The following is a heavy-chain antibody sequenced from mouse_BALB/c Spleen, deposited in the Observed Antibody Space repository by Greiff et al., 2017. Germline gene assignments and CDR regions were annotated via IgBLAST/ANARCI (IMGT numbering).Heavy chain of an antibody. CDR3: AREAYYGNYVSMDY. V-gene: IGHV2-9*02. Sequence: VQGVESGPGLVAPSQSLSITCTVSGFSLTSYGVHWVRQPPGKGLEWLGVIWAGGSTNYNSALMSRLSISKDNSKSQVFLKMNSLQTDDTAMYYCAREAYYGNYVSMDYWGQGTSVTVSS. CDR2: IWAGGST. D-gene: IGHD2-10*01. J-gene: IGHJ4*01. CDR1: GFSLTSYG.